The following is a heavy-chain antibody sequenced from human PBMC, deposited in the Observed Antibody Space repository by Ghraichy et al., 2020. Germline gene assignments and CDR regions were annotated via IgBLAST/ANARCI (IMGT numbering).Heavy chain of an antibody. CDR1: GFAFSSYS. CDR2: ISSSNTYI. V-gene: IGHV3-21*04. D-gene: IGHD7-27*01. Sequence: GGSLRLSCAASGFAFSSYSMNWVRQAPGKGLEWVSSISSSNTYIYYADSVKGRFTISRDDAKNSLYLQMNGLRAEDTAIYYCVTNPTGEGGYFDYWGQGALVTVSS. CDR3: VTNPTGEGGYFDY. J-gene: IGHJ4*02.